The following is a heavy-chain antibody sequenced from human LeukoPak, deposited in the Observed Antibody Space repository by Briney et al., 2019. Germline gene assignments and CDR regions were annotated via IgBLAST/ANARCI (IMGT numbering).Heavy chain of an antibody. D-gene: IGHD2-21*01. CDR1: GLTFSSYW. CDR2: INTDGSTT. CDR3: ARGPSYCGGDCYYYFDY. J-gene: IGHJ4*02. Sequence: PGGSLRLSCAASGLTFSSYWMHWVRQAPGKGLVWVSRINTDGSTTNYADSVKGRFTISRDNAKNSLYLQMNSLRAEDTAVYYCARGPSYCGGDCYYYFDYWGQGTLVTVSS. V-gene: IGHV3-74*01.